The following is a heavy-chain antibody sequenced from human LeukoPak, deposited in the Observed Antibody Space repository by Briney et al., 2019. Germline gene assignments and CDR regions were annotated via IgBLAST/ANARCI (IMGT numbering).Heavy chain of an antibody. CDR1: GGSISSYY. Sequence: PSETLCLTCAVSGGSISSYYCSWIRQPPGKGLEWIGCIYYSGSTNYNPSLKSRVTISVDTSKNQFSLKLSSVTAADTAVYYCARGVSDFWSGYPWFDPWGQGTLVTVSS. CDR2: IYYSGST. D-gene: IGHD3-3*01. J-gene: IGHJ5*02. CDR3: ARGVSDFWSGYPWFDP. V-gene: IGHV4-59*01.